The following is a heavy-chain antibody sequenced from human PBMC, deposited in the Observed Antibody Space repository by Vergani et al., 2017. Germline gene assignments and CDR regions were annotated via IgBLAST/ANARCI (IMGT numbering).Heavy chain of an antibody. V-gene: IGHV1-18*01. J-gene: IGHJ4*02. Sequence: QVQMVQSGAEVKKPGASVKVSCKASGYTFTSYGISWVRQAPGQGIEWMGWISAYNGNTNYAQKLQGRVTMTTDTSTRTAYRELRSLRSDDTAVYYCAREYCSSTSCYWGNWGQGTLVTVSS. CDR2: ISAYNGNT. D-gene: IGHD2-2*01. CDR1: GYTFTSYG. CDR3: AREYCSSTSCYWGN.